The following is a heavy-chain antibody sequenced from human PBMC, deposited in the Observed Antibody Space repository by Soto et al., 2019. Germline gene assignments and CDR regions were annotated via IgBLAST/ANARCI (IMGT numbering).Heavy chain of an antibody. D-gene: IGHD3-3*01. Sequence: SETLSLTCAGYGGSFSGYYWSWIRQPPGKGLEWIGEINHSGSTNYNPSLKSRVTISVDTSKNQFSLKLSSVTAADTAVYYCARYDEGHYYGMDVWGQGTTVTVSS. CDR3: ARYDEGHYYGMDV. CDR1: GGSFSGYY. V-gene: IGHV4-34*01. J-gene: IGHJ6*02. CDR2: INHSGST.